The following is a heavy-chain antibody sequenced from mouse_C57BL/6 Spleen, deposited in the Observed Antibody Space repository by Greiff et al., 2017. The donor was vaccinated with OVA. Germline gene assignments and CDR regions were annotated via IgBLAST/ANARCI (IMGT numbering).Heavy chain of an antibody. V-gene: IGHV1-15*01. Sequence: QVQLQQSGAELVRPGASVTLSCKASGYTFTDYEMHWVKQTPVHGLEWIGAIDPETGGTAYNQKFKGKAILTADKSSSTAYMELRSLTSEDSAVYYCTRSSLNYYGSSHWYFDVWGTGTTVTVSS. CDR2: IDPETGGT. CDR1: GYTFTDYE. CDR3: TRSSLNYYGSSHWYFDV. D-gene: IGHD1-1*01. J-gene: IGHJ1*03.